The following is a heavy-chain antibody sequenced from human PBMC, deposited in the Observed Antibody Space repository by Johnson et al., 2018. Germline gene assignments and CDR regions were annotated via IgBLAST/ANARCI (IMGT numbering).Heavy chain of an antibody. CDR1: GFTFSSYG. Sequence: VQLVESGGGVVQPGRSLRLSCAASGFTFSSYGMHWVRQAPGKGLEWVAVIWYDGSNKYYADSVKGRFTISRDNSKNTLYLQMNGLGAEDTAVYYCARDQDCSSTSCLGMDVWGQGTTVTVSS. CDR3: ARDQDCSSTSCLGMDV. V-gene: IGHV3-33*01. D-gene: IGHD2-2*01. J-gene: IGHJ6*02. CDR2: IWYDGSNK.